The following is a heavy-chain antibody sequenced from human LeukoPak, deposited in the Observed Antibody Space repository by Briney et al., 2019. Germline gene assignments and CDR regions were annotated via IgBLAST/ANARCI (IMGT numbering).Heavy chain of an antibody. CDR2: ISHEGFNT. Sequence: GGTLRLFCATSRFSFSNYSMHWVSQASARGREELAVISHEGFNTYYTDSVKGRFTISRDNSERTLYLQLNSLSAEYTAVYYCVKDQREAYGSGWSRDFDYWGQGTLVTVSS. J-gene: IGHJ4*02. D-gene: IGHD6-19*01. CDR1: RFSFSNYS. V-gene: IGHV3-30*18. CDR3: VKDQREAYGSGWSRDFDY.